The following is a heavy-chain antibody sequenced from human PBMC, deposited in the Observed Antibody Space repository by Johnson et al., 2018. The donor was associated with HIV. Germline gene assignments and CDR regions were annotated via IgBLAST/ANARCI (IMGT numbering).Heavy chain of an antibody. D-gene: IGHD3-22*01. CDR2: IYGGGSP. CDR3: AREGGAFYDSSGSLAFDI. J-gene: IGHJ3*02. V-gene: IGHV3-53*01. Sequence: VQLVESGGGLIQPGGSLRLSCAASGFTVSSNYMSWVRQAPGKGLEWVSIIYGGGSPYYADAVNGRFTISKDNSKSTLYVQMNRLTVDDTAVYYCAREGGAFYDSSGSLAFDIWGQGTMVTVSS. CDR1: GFTVSSNY.